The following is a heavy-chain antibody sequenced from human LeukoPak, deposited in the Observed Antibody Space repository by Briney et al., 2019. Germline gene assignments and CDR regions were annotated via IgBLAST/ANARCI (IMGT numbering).Heavy chain of an antibody. CDR3: AKDRVVTQGGYFDY. V-gene: IGHV3-30*18. J-gene: IGHJ4*02. CDR1: GFTFSSYG. Sequence: GRSLRLSCAASGFTFSSYGMHWVRQAPGKGLEWVAVISYDGSNKYYADSVKGRFTISRDNSKNTLYLQMNSLRAEDTAVYYCAKDRVVTQGGYFDYWGQGTLVTVSS. D-gene: IGHD3-3*01. CDR2: ISYDGSNK.